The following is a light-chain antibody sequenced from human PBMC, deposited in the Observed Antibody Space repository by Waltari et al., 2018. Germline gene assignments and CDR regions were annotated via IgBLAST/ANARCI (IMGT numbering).Light chain of an antibody. V-gene: IGLV3-19*01. J-gene: IGLJ2*01. CDR3: HSRDASGVGGS. CDR1: GLRSYY. CDR2: DKN. Sequence: SSELTPDPAVSVAMGQTVTITCPGNGLRSYYASWYQQRPGKAPILIMYDKNNRPSGVPDRFSGSNSDNTASLTITGAQAEDEASYYCHSRDASGVGGSFGGGTKLTVL.